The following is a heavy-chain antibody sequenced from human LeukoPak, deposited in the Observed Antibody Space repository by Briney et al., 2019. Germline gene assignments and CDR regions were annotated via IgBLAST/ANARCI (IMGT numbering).Heavy chain of an antibody. CDR3: ARRVSSSGFDAFDV. Sequence: GESLKISCKGSGYSFTTYWIGWVRQMPGKGLEWLGIIYPGDSDTRYSPSFQGQVTISADESISTAYLQWSSLKASDTAMYYCARRVSSSGFDAFDVWGQGTMVTVSS. J-gene: IGHJ3*01. CDR2: IYPGDSDT. D-gene: IGHD5-12*01. V-gene: IGHV5-51*01. CDR1: GYSFTTYW.